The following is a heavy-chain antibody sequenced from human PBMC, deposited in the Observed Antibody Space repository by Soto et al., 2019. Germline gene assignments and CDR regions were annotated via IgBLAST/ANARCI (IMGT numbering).Heavy chain of an antibody. CDR1: GFTFSGSA. V-gene: IGHV3-73*02. CDR3: TRLFDGSDYFSPAFDY. Sequence: EVQLVESGGDLVQPGGSLKLSCAASGFTFSGSAMHWVRQASGKGLEWVGHIRRRAKNYSTVYAASVTGRFIISRDDSKNTAYLQMNSLKSEATAVYYCTRLFDGSDYFSPAFDYWGQGTLVTVPS. J-gene: IGHJ4*02. D-gene: IGHD3-22*01. CDR2: IRRRAKNYST.